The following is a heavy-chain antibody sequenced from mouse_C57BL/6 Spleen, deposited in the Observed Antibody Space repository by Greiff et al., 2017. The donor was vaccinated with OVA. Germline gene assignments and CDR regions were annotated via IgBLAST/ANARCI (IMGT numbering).Heavy chain of an antibody. Sequence: VQLQQSGAELVKPGASVKISCKASGYAFSSYWMNWVKQRPGKGLEGIGQIYPGDGDTNYNGKFKGKATLTADKSSSTAYMQLSSLTSEDSAVYFCARHLPLYAMDYWGQGTSVTVSS. V-gene: IGHV1-80*01. CDR3: ARHLPLYAMDY. CDR1: GYAFSSYW. J-gene: IGHJ4*01. CDR2: IYPGDGDT. D-gene: IGHD2-1*01.